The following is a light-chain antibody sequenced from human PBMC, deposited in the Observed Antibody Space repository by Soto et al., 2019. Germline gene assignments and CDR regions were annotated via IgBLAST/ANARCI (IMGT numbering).Light chain of an antibody. CDR2: GNS. V-gene: IGLV1-40*01. CDR3: QSYDSSLSGYV. Sequence: QSVLTQPPSVSGAPGQRVTISCTGXSXXXGAGYDVHWYQQLPGTAPKLLIYGNSNRPSGVPDRFSGSKSGTSASLAITGLQAEDEADYYCQSYDSSLSGYVFGTGTKLTVL. J-gene: IGLJ1*01. CDR1: SXXXGAGYD.